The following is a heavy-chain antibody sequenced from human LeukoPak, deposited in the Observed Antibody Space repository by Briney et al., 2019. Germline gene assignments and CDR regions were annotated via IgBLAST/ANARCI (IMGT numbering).Heavy chain of an antibody. J-gene: IGHJ6*03. Sequence: SETLSLTCAVYGGSFSGYYWSWIRQPPGKGLEWIGEINHSGSTNYNPSLKSRVTISLDKSKNQFSLKLSSVTAADTAVYYCARANDYGDPLPRYMDVWGKGTTVTVSS. CDR3: ARANDYGDPLPRYMDV. D-gene: IGHD4-17*01. CDR2: INHSGST. CDR1: GGSFSGYY. V-gene: IGHV4-34*01.